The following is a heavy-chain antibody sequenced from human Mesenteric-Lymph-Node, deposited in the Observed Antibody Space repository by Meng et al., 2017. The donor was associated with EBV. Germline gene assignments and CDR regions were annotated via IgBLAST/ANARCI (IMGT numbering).Heavy chain of an antibody. J-gene: IGHJ5*02. CDR1: GYTFTSYA. CDR2: ITVGNGDT. D-gene: IGHD6-19*01. V-gene: IGHV1-3*01. CDR3: ARDSSGDSRRFDP. Sequence: QVHLVPSGAEVKKPGAPVKVSCEASGYTFTSYAMHWVRQAPGQRLEWMGWITVGNGDTKYSQKFHGRVTITRDTSATTAYMERSSLTSEDTAVYYCARDSSGDSRRFDPWGQGTMVTVSS.